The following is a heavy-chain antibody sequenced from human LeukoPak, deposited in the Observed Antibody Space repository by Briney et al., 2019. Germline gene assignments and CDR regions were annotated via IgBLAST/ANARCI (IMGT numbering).Heavy chain of an antibody. CDR1: VGTFSSYA. D-gene: IGHD6-13*01. J-gene: IGHJ6*03. V-gene: IGHV1-69*06. Sequence: GSSVKVSCKASVGTFSSYAISWVRQAPGQGLEWMGGIIPIFGTANYAQKFQGRVTITADKSTSTAYMELSSLRSEDTAVYYCARGAADSSSWYYYYYYMDVWGKGTTVTVSS. CDR2: IIPIFGTA. CDR3: ARGAADSSSWYYYYYYMDV.